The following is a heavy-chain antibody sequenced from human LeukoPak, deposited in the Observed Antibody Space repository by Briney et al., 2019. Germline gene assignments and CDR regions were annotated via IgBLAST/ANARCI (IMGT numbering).Heavy chain of an antibody. CDR3: ARKLALYYDFWSGENWFDP. Sequence: GASLQISCKGSGSIFTSYWIGWGRQLPGKGLEWMGIIYPGDSDTRYSPSFQGQVTISADKSISTAYLQWSSLKASDTAMYYCARKLALYYDFWSGENWFDPWGQGTLVTVSS. V-gene: IGHV5-51*01. J-gene: IGHJ5*02. CDR2: IYPGDSDT. D-gene: IGHD3-3*01. CDR1: GSIFTSYW.